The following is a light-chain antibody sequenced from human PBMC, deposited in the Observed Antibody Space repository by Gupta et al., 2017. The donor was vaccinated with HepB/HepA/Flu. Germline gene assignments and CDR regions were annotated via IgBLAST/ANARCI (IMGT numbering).Light chain of an antibody. J-gene: IGLJ2*01. V-gene: IGLV3-9*01. CDR1: NIGSKY. Sequence: SYELTQPLSVSVALGQTARLSCGGNNIGSKYVHGYQQKPGQAPVLVIYRDSNRPSEIPERFSGSNSGNTATLTISRSQTGDEADYYCHVWDITTAHVVFGRGTNLTVL. CDR2: RDS. CDR3: HVWDITTAHVV.